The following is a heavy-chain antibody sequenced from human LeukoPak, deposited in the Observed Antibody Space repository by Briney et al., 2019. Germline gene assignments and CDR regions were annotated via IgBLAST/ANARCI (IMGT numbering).Heavy chain of an antibody. CDR2: IWYDGSNE. CDR1: GFSFSNYG. J-gene: IGHJ4*02. V-gene: IGHV3-33*01. D-gene: IGHD2-15*01. Sequence: KPGGSLRLSCAASGFSFSNYGMPWVRQAPGKGLEWVAVIWYDGSNEYYADSVKGRFTISRDNSKNTLYLQMNSLRVEDTAVYSCARDCSDGSCFRFDNWGQGTLVTVSS. CDR3: ARDCSDGSCFRFDN.